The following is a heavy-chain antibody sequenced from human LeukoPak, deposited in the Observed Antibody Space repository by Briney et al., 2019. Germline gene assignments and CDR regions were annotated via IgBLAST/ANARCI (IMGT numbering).Heavy chain of an antibody. CDR1: RFTFSNYW. CDR3: ARRPYSDTSGRLSDV. V-gene: IGHV3-7*01. D-gene: IGHD3-22*01. J-gene: IGHJ6*02. Sequence: GGSLRLSCGASRFTFSNYWMSWVRQAPGKGLEWVANIKEDGSEKDYVDSVKGRFTISRDNAKNSLYLQMNSLRDEDTAVYFCARRPYSDTSGRLSDVWGQGTTVTVSS. CDR2: IKEDGSEK.